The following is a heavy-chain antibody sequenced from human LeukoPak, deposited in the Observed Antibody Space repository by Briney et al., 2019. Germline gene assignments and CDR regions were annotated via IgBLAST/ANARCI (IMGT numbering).Heavy chain of an antibody. CDR1: GGSISSGDYY. CDR2: IYYSGST. J-gene: IGHJ2*01. Sequence: PSETLSLTCTVSGGSISSGDYYWSWIRQPPGKGLEWIGYIYYSGSTYYNPSLKSRVTISVDTSKNQFSLKLSSVTAADTAVYYCARDLTPLPGYFDLWGRGTLVTVSS. V-gene: IGHV4-30-4*08. CDR3: ARDLTPLPGYFDL. D-gene: IGHD1-14*01.